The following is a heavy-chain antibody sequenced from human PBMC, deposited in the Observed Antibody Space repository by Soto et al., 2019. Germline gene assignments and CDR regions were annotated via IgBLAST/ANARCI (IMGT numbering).Heavy chain of an antibody. D-gene: IGHD3-10*01. CDR2: IFYSGST. CDR3: ARALYYYGSGSYYTNWFDP. Sequence: ETLSLTCTVSGGSISNYYWSWIRQPPGRGLEWIGHIFYSGSTNYNPALKSRVTISVDTSKNQFSLKLSSVTAADTAVYYCARALYYYGSGSYYTNWFDPWGQGTLVTVSS. V-gene: IGHV4-59*01. CDR1: GGSISNYY. J-gene: IGHJ5*02.